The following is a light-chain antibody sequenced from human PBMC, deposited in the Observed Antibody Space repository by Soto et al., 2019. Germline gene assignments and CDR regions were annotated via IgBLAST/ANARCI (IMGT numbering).Light chain of an antibody. CDR1: QTISRY. CDR2: AAS. V-gene: IGKV1-39*01. Sequence: DIQMTQSPSSLSASVGDRVTITCRASQTISRYLNWYQQKPGKAPKLLIFAASSLQSGVPSRFSDSGSGTEFTLAISSLQPEDFATYYCQQSYNTLAFGPGTKVDIK. CDR3: QQSYNTLA. J-gene: IGKJ3*01.